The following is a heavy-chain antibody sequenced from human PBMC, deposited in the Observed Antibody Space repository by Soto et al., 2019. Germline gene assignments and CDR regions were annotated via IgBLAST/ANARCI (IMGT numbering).Heavy chain of an antibody. CDR1: GFSLSTSGMC. D-gene: IGHD6-19*01. J-gene: IGHJ4*02. CDR3: ARIDLSSIAVAGLVFDY. CDR2: IDWDDDK. V-gene: IGHV2-70*11. Sequence: SGPTLVNPTQTLTLTCTFSGFSLSTSGMCVSWIRQPPGKALEWLARIDWDDDKYYSTSLKTRLTISKDTSKNQVVLTMTNMDPVDTATYYCARIDLSSIAVAGLVFDYWGQGTLVTVSS.